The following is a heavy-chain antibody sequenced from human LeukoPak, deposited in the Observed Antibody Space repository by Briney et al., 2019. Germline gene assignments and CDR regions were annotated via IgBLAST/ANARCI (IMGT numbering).Heavy chain of an antibody. D-gene: IGHD3-9*01. CDR3: AKESLTGYYYMDV. V-gene: IGHV3-30*02. Sequence: GGSLRLSCAASGFTFSSYGMHWVRQAPGKGLEWVAFIRFDGSTKYSVDSVKGRFTIPRDNSKNTLYLQMNSLRIEDTAVYYCAKESLTGYYYMDVWGKGTTVTVSS. J-gene: IGHJ6*03. CDR1: GFTFSSYG. CDR2: IRFDGSTK.